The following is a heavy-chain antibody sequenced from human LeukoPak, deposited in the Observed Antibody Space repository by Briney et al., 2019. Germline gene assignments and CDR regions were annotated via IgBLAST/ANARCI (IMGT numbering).Heavy chain of an antibody. CDR1: GFTFSSYW. Sequence: GGSLRLSCAASGFTFSSYWMRWVRQAPRKGLEWVANIKQDGSEKYYVDSVKGRFTISRDNAKNSLFLQMNSLRAEDTAVYYCAREMYGDFPYFDYWGQGTLVTVSS. V-gene: IGHV3-7*01. J-gene: IGHJ4*02. D-gene: IGHD4-17*01. CDR3: AREMYGDFPYFDY. CDR2: IKQDGSEK.